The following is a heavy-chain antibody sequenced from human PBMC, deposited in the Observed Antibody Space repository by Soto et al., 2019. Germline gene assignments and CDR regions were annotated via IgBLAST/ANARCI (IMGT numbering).Heavy chain of an antibody. J-gene: IGHJ6*03. CDR2: INTDGSST. V-gene: IGHV3-74*01. CDR3: ARENDYNYYYYMGV. Sequence: PGGSLRLSCAASGFTFSSYWMHWVRQAPGKGLMWVSRINTDGSSTTYADSVKGRFTISRDNAKNTLYLQMNSLRAEDTAMYYCARENDYNYYYYMGVWGKGTTVNVSS. CDR1: GFTFSSYW.